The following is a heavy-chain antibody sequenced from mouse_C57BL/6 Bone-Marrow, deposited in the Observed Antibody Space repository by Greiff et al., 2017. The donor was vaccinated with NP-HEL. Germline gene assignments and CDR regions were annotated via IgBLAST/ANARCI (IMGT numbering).Heavy chain of an antibody. J-gene: IGHJ2*01. V-gene: IGHV1-82*01. CDR3: ARERPWDFDY. CDR1: GYAFSSSW. CDR2: IYPGDGDT. Sequence: QVQLQQSGPELVKPGASVKISCKASGYAFSSSWMNWVKQRPGKGLEWIGRIYPGDGDTNYNGKFKGKATLTADKSSSTAYMQLSSLTSEDSAVYFCARERPWDFDYWGQGTTLTVSS. D-gene: IGHD4-1*01.